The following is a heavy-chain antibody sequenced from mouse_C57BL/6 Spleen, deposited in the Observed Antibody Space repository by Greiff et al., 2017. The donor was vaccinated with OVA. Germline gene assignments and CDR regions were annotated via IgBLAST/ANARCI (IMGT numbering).Heavy chain of an antibody. Sequence: QVQLQQPGAELVRPGSSVKLSCKASGYTFTSYWMDWVKQRPGQGLEWIGNIYPSDSETPYNQKFKDKATLTVDKSSSTAYMQLSSLTSEDAAVYYGARGNDYAWCAYWGQGTLVTVSA. V-gene: IGHV1-61*01. CDR2: IYPSDSET. J-gene: IGHJ3*01. CDR1: GYTFTSYW. CDR3: ARGNDYAWCAY. D-gene: IGHD2-4*01.